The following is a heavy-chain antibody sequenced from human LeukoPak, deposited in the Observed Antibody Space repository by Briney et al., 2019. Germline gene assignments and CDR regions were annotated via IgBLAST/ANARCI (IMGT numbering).Heavy chain of an antibody. J-gene: IGHJ3*02. V-gene: IGHV3-23*01. CDR2: ISGSGGST. CDR1: GFTFSSYA. CDR3: AKLTGAEYSSSWYRHNNDAFDI. D-gene: IGHD6-13*01. Sequence: GGSLRLSCAASGFTFSSYAMSWVRQAPGKGLEWVSAISGSGGSTYYADSVKGRFTISRDNSKNTLYLQMNSLRAEDTAVYYCAKLTGAEYSSSWYRHNNDAFDIWGQGTMVTVSS.